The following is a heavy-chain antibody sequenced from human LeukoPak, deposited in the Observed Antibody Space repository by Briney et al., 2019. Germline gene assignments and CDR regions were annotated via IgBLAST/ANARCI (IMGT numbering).Heavy chain of an antibody. CDR3: AKDLGYCSSTRRSVAFDI. D-gene: IGHD2-2*01. Sequence: PGGSLRLSCAASGFTFSNYGIHWVRQAPGKGLEWVTFIRSDGSIKYYADSVKGRFTISRDNYKNTLYLQMNSLRAEDTAVYYCAKDLGYCSSTRRSVAFDIWGQGTMVTVSS. CDR1: GFTFSNYG. CDR2: IRSDGSIK. J-gene: IGHJ3*02. V-gene: IGHV3-30*02.